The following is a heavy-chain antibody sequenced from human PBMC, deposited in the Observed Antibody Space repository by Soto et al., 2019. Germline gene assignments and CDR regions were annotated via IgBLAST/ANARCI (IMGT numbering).Heavy chain of an antibody. Sequence: KAGGSLRLSCAASGFTFTRYSMNWVRQAPGKGLEWVSSISSTTNYIYYGDSMKGRFTISRDNAKNSLYLEMNSLRAEDTAVYYCAREPSSGYYYEIDYWGQGTLVTVSS. D-gene: IGHD3-22*01. CDR1: GFTFTRYS. J-gene: IGHJ4*02. CDR2: ISSTTNYI. CDR3: AREPSSGYYYEIDY. V-gene: IGHV3-21*04.